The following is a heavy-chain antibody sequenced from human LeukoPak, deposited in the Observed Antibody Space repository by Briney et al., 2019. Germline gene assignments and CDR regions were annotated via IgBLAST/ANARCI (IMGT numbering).Heavy chain of an antibody. Sequence: GGSLRLSCAASGFTFSSYAMHWVRQGPGKGLEWVAVISYDGSNKYYADSVKGRFTISRDNSKNPLYLQMNSLRAEDTAVYYCAGPIFGVVMNPFDYWGQGTLVTISS. CDR2: ISYDGSNK. J-gene: IGHJ4*02. D-gene: IGHD3-3*01. V-gene: IGHV3-30-3*01. CDR3: AGPIFGVVMNPFDY. CDR1: GFTFSSYA.